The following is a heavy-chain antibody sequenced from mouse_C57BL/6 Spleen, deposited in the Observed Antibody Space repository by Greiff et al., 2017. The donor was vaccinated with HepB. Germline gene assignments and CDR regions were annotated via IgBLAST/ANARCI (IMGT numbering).Heavy chain of an antibody. J-gene: IGHJ2*01. CDR2: IDPSDSYT. CDR1: GYTFTSYW. V-gene: IGHV1-69*01. CDR3: ARGGIEAYFDY. Sequence: QVQLQQPGAELVMPGASVKLSCKASGYTFTSYWMHWVKQRPGQGLEWIGEIDPSDSYTNYNQKFKGKSTLTVDKSSSTAYMQLSSLTSEDSAVYYCARGGIEAYFDYWGQGTTLTVSS.